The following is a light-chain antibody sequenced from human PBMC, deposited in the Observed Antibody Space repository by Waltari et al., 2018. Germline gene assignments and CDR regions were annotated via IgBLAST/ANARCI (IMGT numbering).Light chain of an antibody. V-gene: IGKV3-15*01. Sequence: DIVMTQSPATLSVSPGERATLSCRASQRVSSNLAWYQQNPGQAPRVLIYGASTRATGIPARFSGSGSGTEFTLTISSLQSEDFAVYYCQQYNYWPPMYTFGQGTKLEIK. CDR1: QRVSSN. J-gene: IGKJ2*01. CDR3: QQYNYWPPMYT. CDR2: GAS.